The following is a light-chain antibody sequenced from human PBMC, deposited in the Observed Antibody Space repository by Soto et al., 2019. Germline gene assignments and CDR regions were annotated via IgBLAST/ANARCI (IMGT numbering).Light chain of an antibody. CDR2: DVS. CDR3: ASYTDSTIVM. Sequence: QSALTQPASVSGSPGQSITISCTGTSSDVGDYNYVSWYQQHPGKAPKLMIYDVSHRPSGVSSRFSGSTSGNTASLTISGLQGEDEADYYCASYTDSTIVMFGGGTKLTVL. V-gene: IGLV2-14*01. CDR1: SSDVGDYNY. J-gene: IGLJ3*02.